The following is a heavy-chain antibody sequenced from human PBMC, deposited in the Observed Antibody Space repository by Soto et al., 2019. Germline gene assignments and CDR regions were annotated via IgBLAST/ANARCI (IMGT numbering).Heavy chain of an antibody. CDR1: GFAFSSYA. J-gene: IGHJ6*02. Sequence: QVQLVESGGGVVQPGASLRLSCEASGFAFSSYAMHWVRQAPGKGLEWVGVISYDGNYIYYADSGKGRFTISRDNSKNTLCVQVDSLRQESTAVYYCARGILSATIGPYAMDVWGQGTTVTVSS. CDR2: ISYDGNYI. CDR3: ARGILSATIGPYAMDV. V-gene: IGHV3-30*03. D-gene: IGHD3-16*01.